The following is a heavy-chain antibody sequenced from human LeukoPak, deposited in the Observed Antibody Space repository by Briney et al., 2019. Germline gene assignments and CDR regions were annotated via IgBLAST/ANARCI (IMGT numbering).Heavy chain of an antibody. CDR1: GGSISGYY. V-gene: IGHV4-59*08. J-gene: IGHJ5*02. CDR2: IYYSGST. D-gene: IGHD3-3*01. Sequence: SETLFLTCTVSGGSISGYYWSWIRQPPGKGLEWIGYIYYSGSTNYNPSLKGRVTISVDTSKNHFSLKLTSVTAADRAVYYCARGGFWSGRKYNWFDPWGQGTLVTVSS. CDR3: ARGGFWSGRKYNWFDP.